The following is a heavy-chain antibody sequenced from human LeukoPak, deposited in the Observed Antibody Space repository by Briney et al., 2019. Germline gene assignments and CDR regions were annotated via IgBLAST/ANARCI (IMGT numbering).Heavy chain of an antibody. CDR1: GGSISSGSYY. V-gene: IGHV4-61*02. J-gene: IGHJ4*02. Sequence: PSETLSLTCTVSGGSISSGSYYWSWFRQPAGKGLEWIGRIHTSGSTNYNPSLKSRVTISVVTSKNQFSLKLSSVTAADTAVYYCARDRGDGCNEPFDYWGQGTLVTVSS. D-gene: IGHD5-24*01. CDR3: ARDRGDGCNEPFDY. CDR2: IHTSGST.